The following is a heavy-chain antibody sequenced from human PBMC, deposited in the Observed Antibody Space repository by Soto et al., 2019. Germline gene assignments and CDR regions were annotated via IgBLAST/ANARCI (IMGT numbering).Heavy chain of an antibody. D-gene: IGHD3-22*01. CDR2: ISYDGSNK. CDR1: GFTFSSYA. CDR3: ARDLPRYYYDSSGYSTRYYYYGMDV. J-gene: IGHJ6*02. V-gene: IGHV3-30-3*01. Sequence: PGGSLSLSCAASGFTFSSYAMHWVRQAPGKGLEWVAVISYDGSNKYYADSVKGRFTISRDNSKNTLYLQMNSLRAEDTAVYYCARDLPRYYYDSSGYSTRYYYYGMDVWGQGTTVTVSS.